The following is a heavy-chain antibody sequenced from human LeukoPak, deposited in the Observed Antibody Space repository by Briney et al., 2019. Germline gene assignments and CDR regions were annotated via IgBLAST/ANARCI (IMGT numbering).Heavy chain of an antibody. D-gene: IGHD6-19*01. J-gene: IGHJ4*02. CDR2: ISSSSSYI. CDR1: GFTFSSYS. V-gene: IGHV3-21*01. Sequence: GGSLRLSCAASGFTFSSYSMNWVRQAPGKGLEWVSSISSSSSYIYYADSVKGRFTISRDSAKNSLYLQMNSLRAEDTAVYYCAREQLRQWLVRGGFDYWGQGTLVTVSS. CDR3: AREQLRQWLVRGGFDY.